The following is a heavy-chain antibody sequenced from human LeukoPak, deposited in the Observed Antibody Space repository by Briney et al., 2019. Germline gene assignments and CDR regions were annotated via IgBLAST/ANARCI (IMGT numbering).Heavy chain of an antibody. J-gene: IGHJ4*02. D-gene: IGHD3-9*01. V-gene: IGHV5-10-1*01. CDR3: ARPSRYFDWEIDY. CDR2: IDPSDSYT. CDR1: GYSFTSYW. Sequence: GESLKISCKRSGYSFTSYWISWVRQMPGKGLEWMGRIDPSDSYTNYSPSFQGHVTISADKSISTAYLQWSSLKASDTAMYYCARPSRYFDWEIDYWGQGTLVTVSS.